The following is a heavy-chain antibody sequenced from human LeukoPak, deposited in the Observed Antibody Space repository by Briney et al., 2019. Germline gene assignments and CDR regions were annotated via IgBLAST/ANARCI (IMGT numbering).Heavy chain of an antibody. D-gene: IGHD3-22*01. V-gene: IGHV3-23*01. CDR2: ISGSGGST. CDR1: GFTFSSNA. CDR3: AKASAMIVVVSKHFDY. J-gene: IGHJ4*02. Sequence: QPGGSLRLSCAASGFTFSSNAMSWVRQAQGKGLEWVSAISGSGGSTYYADSVKGRFTISRDNSKNTLYLQMNSLRAEDTAVYYCAKASAMIVVVSKHFDYWGQGTLVTVSS.